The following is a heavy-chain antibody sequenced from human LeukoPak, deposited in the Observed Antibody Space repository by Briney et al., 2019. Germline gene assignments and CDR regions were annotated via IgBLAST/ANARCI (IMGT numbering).Heavy chain of an antibody. V-gene: IGHV4-34*01. CDR1: GGSFSGYY. J-gene: IGHJ5*02. D-gene: IGHD6-13*01. CDR3: ARPRGIAAAAWFDP. Sequence: SETLSLTCAVYGGSFSGYYWSWIRQPPGKGLEWIGEINHSGSTNYNPSLKSRVTISVDTSKNQFSLKLSSVTAADTAVYYCARPRGIAAAAWFDPLGPGNPGHRLL. CDR2: INHSGST.